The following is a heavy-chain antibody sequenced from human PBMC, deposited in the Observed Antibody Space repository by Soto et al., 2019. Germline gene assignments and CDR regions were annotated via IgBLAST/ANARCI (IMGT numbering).Heavy chain of an antibody. CDR2: ISAYNANA. CDR3: SRENSYFDY. Sequence: QIQLLQSGAEVKKPGASVKVTCKASGYTFRNFGISWVRQAPGQGLEWMGWISAYNANANYAQKIQGRLTMTADTSTSTAYMELRSLRSDDTDVYYCSRENSYFDYWGQGTLVTVSS. J-gene: IGHJ4*02. CDR1: GYTFRNFG. V-gene: IGHV1-18*01.